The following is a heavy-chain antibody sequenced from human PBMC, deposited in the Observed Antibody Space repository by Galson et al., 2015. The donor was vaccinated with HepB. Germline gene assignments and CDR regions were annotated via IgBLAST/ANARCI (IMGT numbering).Heavy chain of an antibody. V-gene: IGHV3-30*18. CDR3: AKDRDCIFDY. CDR1: GFTFSSHG. D-gene: IGHD2-21*02. J-gene: IGHJ4*02. Sequence: SLRLSCAASGFTFSSHGMHWVRQAPGKGLEWVAVISYDGSNKYYADSVKGRFTISRDNSKNTLYLQMNSLRAEDTAVYYCAKDRDCIFDYWGQGTLVTVSS. CDR2: ISYDGSNK.